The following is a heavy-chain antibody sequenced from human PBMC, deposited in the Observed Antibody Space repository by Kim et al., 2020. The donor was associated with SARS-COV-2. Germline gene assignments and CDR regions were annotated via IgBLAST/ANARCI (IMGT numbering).Heavy chain of an antibody. V-gene: IGHV4-59*01. CDR2: IYYSGST. D-gene: IGHD3-9*01. Sequence: SETLSLTCTVSGGSISSYYWSWIRQPPGKGLEWIGYIYYSGSTNYNPSLKSRVTISVDTSKNQFSLKLSSVTAADTAVYYCARAGAPVGYYDILTGYYKGQNWFDPWGQGTLVTVSS. CDR3: ARAGAPVGYYDILTGYYKGQNWFDP. J-gene: IGHJ5*02. CDR1: GGSISSYY.